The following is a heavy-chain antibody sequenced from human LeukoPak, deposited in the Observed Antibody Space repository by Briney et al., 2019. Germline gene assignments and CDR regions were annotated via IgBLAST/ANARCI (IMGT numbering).Heavy chain of an antibody. CDR2: IYYSGST. CDR3: ARASAQREIGY. J-gene: IGHJ4*02. CDR1: GXSISSYY. V-gene: IGHV4-59*01. D-gene: IGHD5-24*01. Sequence: SETLSLTCTVSGXSISSYYWSWIRQPPGKGREWIGYIYYSGSTNYNPSLKSRVTISVDTSKNQFSLKLSSVTAADTAVYYCARASAQREIGYWGQGTLVTVSS.